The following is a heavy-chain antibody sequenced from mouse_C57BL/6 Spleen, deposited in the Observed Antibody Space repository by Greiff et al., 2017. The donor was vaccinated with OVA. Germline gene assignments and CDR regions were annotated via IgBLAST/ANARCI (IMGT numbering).Heavy chain of an antibody. J-gene: IGHJ2*01. Sequence: QVQLQQPGAELVRPGSSVKLSCKASGYTFTSYWMDWVKQRPGQGLEWIGNIYPSDSETHYNQKFKDKATLTVDKSSSTAYMQLSRLTSEDSAVYYCARRRYDYFDYWGQGTTLTVSS. D-gene: IGHD2-3*01. CDR3: ARRRYDYFDY. CDR1: GYTFTSYW. V-gene: IGHV1-61*01. CDR2: IYPSDSET.